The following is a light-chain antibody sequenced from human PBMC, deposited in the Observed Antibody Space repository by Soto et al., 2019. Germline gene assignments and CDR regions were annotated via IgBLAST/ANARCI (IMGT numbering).Light chain of an antibody. J-gene: IGKJ4*01. CDR3: QQHSNWPLT. V-gene: IGKV3-11*01. CDR1: QSVSSN. Sequence: EIVLIQSPATLSLSPGERATLSCRASQSVSSNLAWYQQNPGQAPRLLIFDASNRATGIPARFSGSGSGTDFTLTISSLEHEDVAVYYCQQHSNWPLTFGGGTKVEIK. CDR2: DAS.